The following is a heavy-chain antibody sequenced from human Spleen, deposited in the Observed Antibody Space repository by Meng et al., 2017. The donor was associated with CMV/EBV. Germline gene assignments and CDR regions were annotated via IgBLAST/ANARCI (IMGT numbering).Heavy chain of an antibody. Sequence: SGDYWSWIRQPPGKGLEWIGYLFDSGSTNYNPSLKSRVTISGDTSKNQFSLRLRSVTAADTAVYYCARAEYCRSSSCSFSIKNWFDPWGQGTLVTVSS. CDR1: SGDY. D-gene: IGHD2-2*01. J-gene: IGHJ5*02. CDR2: LFDSGST. V-gene: IGHV4-59*01. CDR3: ARAEYCRSSSCSFSIKNWFDP.